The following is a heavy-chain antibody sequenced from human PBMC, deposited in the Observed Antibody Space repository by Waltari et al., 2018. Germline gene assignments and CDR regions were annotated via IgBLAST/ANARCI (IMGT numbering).Heavy chain of an antibody. V-gene: IGHV4-38-2*01. D-gene: IGHD6-6*01. CDR3: AAIAARHWYFDL. CDR2: IYHSGST. J-gene: IGHJ2*01. Sequence: QVQLQESGPGLVKPSETLSLTCAVSGYSISSGYYWAWPRQPPGQGLEWIGSIYHSGSTYYNPSLKSRVTISVDTSKNQFSLKLSSVTAADTAVYYCAAIAARHWYFDLWGRGTLVTVSS. CDR1: GYSISSGYY.